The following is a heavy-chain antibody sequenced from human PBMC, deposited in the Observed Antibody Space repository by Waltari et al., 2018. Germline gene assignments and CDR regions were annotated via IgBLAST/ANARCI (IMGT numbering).Heavy chain of an antibody. D-gene: IGHD3-16*01. J-gene: IGHJ3*01. CDR2: IRSRSSTI. V-gene: IGHV3-48*01. Sequence: EVQLVESGGGLVQPGGSLRLSCAASGFTFSSYSMNWVRQAPGKGVEWVSYIRSRSSTIYYADSVKGRFTISRDNAKNSLYLQMNSLRAEDTAVYYCARDMGVMFQWGQGTMVTVSS. CDR3: ARDMGVMFQ. CDR1: GFTFSSYS.